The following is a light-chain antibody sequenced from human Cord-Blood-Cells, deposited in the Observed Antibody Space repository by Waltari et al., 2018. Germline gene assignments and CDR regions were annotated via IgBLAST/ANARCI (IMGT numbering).Light chain of an antibody. CDR2: AAS. CDR1: QSISSY. V-gene: IGKV1-39*01. J-gene: IGKJ2*01. Sequence: DIQMTQSPSSLSASVGDRVTITCRSSQSISSYLNWYQQKPGKAPKLLIYAASSLHSGVPSMFSGSGSGTDFTLTISSLQPEDFATYYCQHSYSTPYTFGQGTKLEIK. CDR3: QHSYSTPYT.